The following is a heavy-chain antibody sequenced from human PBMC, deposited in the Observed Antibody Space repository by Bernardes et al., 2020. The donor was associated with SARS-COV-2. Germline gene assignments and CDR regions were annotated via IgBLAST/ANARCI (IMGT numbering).Heavy chain of an antibody. V-gene: IGHV3-66*01. CDR1: GFTVSTNY. CDR3: ARGTVGARDY. Sequence: GGSLRLSCAASGFTVSTNYMSWVRQAPGKGLEWVSTIYYGGNTYYADSVKGRFTISRDNSRTTLYLQMNSLRAEDTAVYYCARGTVGARDYWGQGTLVTVSS. J-gene: IGHJ4*02. D-gene: IGHD1-26*01. CDR2: IYYGGNT.